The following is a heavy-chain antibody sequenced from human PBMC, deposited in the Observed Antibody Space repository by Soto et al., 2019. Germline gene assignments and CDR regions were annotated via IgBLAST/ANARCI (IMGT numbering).Heavy chain of an antibody. CDR1: GFTFSISW. Sequence: EVQLVESGGGLVQLGGSLRLSCAASGFTFSISWMHWVRKAPGKGPVWVSRIDNAGSRARYADSVKGRFTISRDNAKNTVYLQMNSLRAEDTAVYYGTRVGGSVSGMDVWGQGTTVTVSS. V-gene: IGHV3-74*01. D-gene: IGHD1-26*01. CDR2: IDNAGSRA. J-gene: IGHJ6*02. CDR3: TRVGGSVSGMDV.